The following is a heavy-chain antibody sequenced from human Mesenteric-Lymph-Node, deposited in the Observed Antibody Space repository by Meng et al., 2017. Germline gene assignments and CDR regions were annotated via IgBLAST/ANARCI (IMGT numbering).Heavy chain of an antibody. CDR1: GFTFSSYA. J-gene: IGHJ4*02. Sequence: GESLKISCAASGFTFSSYAMHWVRQAPGKGLEWVAVISYDGSNNYYADSVKGRFTISRDNSKNTLYLQMNSLRAEDTAVYYCAGEDIVVVVAASEYYFDYWGQGTLVTVSS. CDR2: ISYDGSNN. V-gene: IGHV3-30*01. CDR3: AGEDIVVVVAASEYYFDY. D-gene: IGHD2-15*01.